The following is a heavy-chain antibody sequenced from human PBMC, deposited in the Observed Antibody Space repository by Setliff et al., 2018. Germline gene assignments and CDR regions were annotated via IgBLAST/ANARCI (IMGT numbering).Heavy chain of an antibody. CDR3: ARDAGWNYAFYYYYGMDV. Sequence: SVKVSCKASGDTFSTYALSWVRQAPGQGLEWMGGIIPLLETTKYAQKFQGRVTITADKSTSTAYMELRSLRSDDTAVYYCARDAGWNYAFYYYYGMDVWGQGTTVTVSS. CDR1: GDTFSTYA. D-gene: IGHD1-7*01. J-gene: IGHJ6*02. V-gene: IGHV1-69*06. CDR2: IIPLLETT.